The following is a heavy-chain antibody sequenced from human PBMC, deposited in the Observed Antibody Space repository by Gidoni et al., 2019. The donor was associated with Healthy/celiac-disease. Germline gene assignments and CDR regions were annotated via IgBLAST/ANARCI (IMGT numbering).Heavy chain of an antibody. CDR3: ARDMDTSSWYNWFDP. CDR1: GDSIISGSYY. CDR2: IHTSGNT. Sequence: QVQLQESGPGLVQPSQTLSLTCTVPGDSIISGSYYCSWHRQPAGKGLEWRGRIHTSGNTNYNPSLKSRVTISVDTSKNQFSLKLSSVTAADTAVYYCARDMDTSSWYNWFDPWGQGTLVTVSS. D-gene: IGHD6-13*01. J-gene: IGHJ5*02. V-gene: IGHV4-61*02.